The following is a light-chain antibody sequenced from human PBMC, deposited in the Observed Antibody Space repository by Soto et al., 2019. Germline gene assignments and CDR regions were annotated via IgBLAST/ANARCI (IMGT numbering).Light chain of an antibody. J-gene: IGKJ3*01. V-gene: IGKV3-20*01. Sequence: EIVLTQSPGTLSLSPGERATLSCRASQSVSKTYLAWYQQKPGQAPRLLMYGASSRATGIPDRFSGSGSGTDFTLTISRLEPEDFAVYYCQQSGTSPLSFGPGTKVDIK. CDR1: QSVSKTY. CDR2: GAS. CDR3: QQSGTSPLS.